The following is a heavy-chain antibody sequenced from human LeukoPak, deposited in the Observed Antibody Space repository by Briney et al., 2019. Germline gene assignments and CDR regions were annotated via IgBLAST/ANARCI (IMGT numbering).Heavy chain of an antibody. Sequence: GGSLRLSCAASGLTFNHYGMHWVRRAPGKGLEWVSAISGSGGSTYYADSVKGRFIISRDNAKDSLYLQMNSLRVEDTAVYYCLRGDRRDYWGQGTLVTVSS. CDR2: ISGSGGST. CDR3: LRGDRRDY. J-gene: IGHJ4*02. V-gene: IGHV3-21*06. CDR1: GLTFNHYG.